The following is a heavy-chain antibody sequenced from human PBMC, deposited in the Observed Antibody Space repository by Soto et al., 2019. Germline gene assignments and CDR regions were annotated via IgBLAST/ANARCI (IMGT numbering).Heavy chain of an antibody. CDR3: ARWGTTGGLDV. V-gene: IGHV3-30*19. J-gene: IGHJ1*01. CDR2: TSYDGSDK. Sequence: QVQLVESGGGVVQPGTSLRVSCVGSGFTFRSYGIHWVRQAPGKGLEWVALTSYDGSDKYYGDSVRGRFTISRDNSRHIVDLQMDSLRLEVTALDYCARWGTTGGLDVWGQGTLVSVSS. CDR1: GFTFRSYG. D-gene: IGHD3-16*01.